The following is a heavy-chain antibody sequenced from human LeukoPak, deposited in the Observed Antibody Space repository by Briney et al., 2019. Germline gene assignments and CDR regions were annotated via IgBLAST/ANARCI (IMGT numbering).Heavy chain of an antibody. CDR1: GYTFTDYY. V-gene: IGHV1-2*02. D-gene: IGHD3-10*01. CDR2: INPNSGVT. CDR3: ARDAGGY. J-gene: IGHJ4*02. Sequence: ASVKVSCKASGYTFTDYYIHWVRQAPGQGLEWMGWINPNSGVTNYEQTFQGRVTMTRDTSISTAYMEFSRLRFDDTAVYYCARDAGGYWGQGTLVTVSS.